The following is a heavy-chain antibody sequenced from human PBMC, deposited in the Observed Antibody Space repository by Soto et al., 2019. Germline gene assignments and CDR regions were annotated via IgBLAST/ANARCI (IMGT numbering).Heavy chain of an antibody. D-gene: IGHD3-10*02. CDR3: GRDQSGTGYYVDWFDP. Sequence: QVHFVQSGAEVKKPGASVKVSCKASGYTFSGHAIHWLRQAPGQRPEWLGWINAGNSKTYYSEKFEGRVTFTRDTVATTVNMELTSLTSEDTAVHYCGRDQSGTGYYVDWFDPWGQGTLVSVSS. J-gene: IGHJ5*02. V-gene: IGHV1-3*01. CDR2: INAGNSKT. CDR1: GYTFSGHA.